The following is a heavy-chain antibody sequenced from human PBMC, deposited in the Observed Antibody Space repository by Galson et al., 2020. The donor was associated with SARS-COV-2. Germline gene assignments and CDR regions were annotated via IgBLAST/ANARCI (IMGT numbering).Heavy chain of an antibody. D-gene: IGHD3-16*02. Sequence: ASVKVSCKASGYTFTGYYMHWVRQAPGQGLEWMGWIHPKSGGTNYAQKFPGRVTMTRDTSISTAYMELSRLRSDDTAVYFWASLVIGGRGPWSMDGWGQGTTVTVSS. CDR1: GYTFTGYY. V-gene: IGHV1-2*02. J-gene: IGHJ6*02. CDR3: ASLVIGGRGPWSMDG. CDR2: IHPKSGGT.